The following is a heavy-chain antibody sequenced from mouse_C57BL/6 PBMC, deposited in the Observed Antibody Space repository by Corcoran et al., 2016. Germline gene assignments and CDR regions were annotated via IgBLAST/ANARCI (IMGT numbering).Heavy chain of an antibody. CDR3: ARGHYYGSSYDFDY. CDR2: INPYNGGT. Sequence: EVQLQQSGPVLVKPGASVKMSCKASGYTFTDYYMNWVKQSHGKSLEWIGVINPYNGGTSYNQKFKGKATLTVDKSSSTAYMELNSLTSEDSAVYYCARGHYYGSSYDFDYWGQGTTLTVSS. D-gene: IGHD1-1*01. CDR1: GYTFTDYY. V-gene: IGHV1-19*01. J-gene: IGHJ2*01.